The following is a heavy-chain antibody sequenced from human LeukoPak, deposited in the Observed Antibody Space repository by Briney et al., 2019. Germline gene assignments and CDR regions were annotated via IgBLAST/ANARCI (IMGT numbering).Heavy chain of an antibody. J-gene: IGHJ3*02. CDR2: IKQDGSEK. V-gene: IGHV3-7*01. Sequence: GGSLRLSCAASGFTFSSYWMSWVRQAPGKGLEWVANIKQDGSEKYYVDSVKGRFTISRDNAKNSLYLQMNSLRAEDTAVYYCARDSSGSSGYYFGYDAFDIWGQGTMVTVSS. D-gene: IGHD3-22*01. CDR1: GFTFSSYW. CDR3: ARDSSGSSGYYFGYDAFDI.